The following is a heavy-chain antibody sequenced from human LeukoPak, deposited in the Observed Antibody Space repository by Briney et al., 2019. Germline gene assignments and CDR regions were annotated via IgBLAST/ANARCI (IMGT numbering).Heavy chain of an antibody. V-gene: IGHV3-23*01. CDR2: ISGSGGST. CDR3: ANYPNQVVFFS. D-gene: IGHD2-2*01. Sequence: GGSLRLSCAASGFTFSNYGMSWVRQAPGKGLEWVSIISGSGGSTYYADSVKGRFTISRDNSKNTLYLQMNSLRAEDTAVYYCANYPNQVVFFSWGQGTLVTVSS. J-gene: IGHJ5*02. CDR1: GFTFSNYG.